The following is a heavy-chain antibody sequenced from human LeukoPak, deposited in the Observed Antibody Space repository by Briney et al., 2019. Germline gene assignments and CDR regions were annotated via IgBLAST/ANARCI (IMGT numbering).Heavy chain of an antibody. CDR2: IYYSGST. Sequence: SETLSLTCTVSGGSISSYYWSWIRQPPGKGLEWIGYIYYSGSTNYNPSLKSRVTISLDTSKNQFSLKLSSVTASDTAVYYCARLGFRGVNYMDVWGKGTTVTISS. CDR3: ARLGFRGVNYMDV. V-gene: IGHV4-59*01. D-gene: IGHD3-10*01. CDR1: GGSISSYY. J-gene: IGHJ6*03.